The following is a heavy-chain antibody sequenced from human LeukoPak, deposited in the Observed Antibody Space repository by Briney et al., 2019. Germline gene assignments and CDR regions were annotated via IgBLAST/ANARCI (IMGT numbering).Heavy chain of an antibody. CDR2: IIPIFGTA. V-gene: IGHV1-69*05. CDR1: GGTFSSYA. J-gene: IGHJ6*03. CDR3: ARCVGTSKSYYYYYMDV. D-gene: IGHD1-1*01. Sequence: ASVKVSCKASGGTFSSYAISWVRQAPGQGLEWMGGIIPIFGTANYAQKFQGRVTITTDESTSTAYMELSSLRSEDTAVYYCARCVGTSKSYYYYYMDVWGKGTTVTVSS.